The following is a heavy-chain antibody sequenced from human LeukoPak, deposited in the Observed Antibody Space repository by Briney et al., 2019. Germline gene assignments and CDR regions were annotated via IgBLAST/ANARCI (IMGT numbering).Heavy chain of an antibody. V-gene: IGHV3-53*01. CDR2: IYSGGST. J-gene: IGHJ6*02. D-gene: IGHD7-27*01. CDR3: ATGKLGSYYYYGMYV. Sequence: TGGSLRLSCAASGFTVSSNYMSWVRQAPGKGLEWVSVIYSGGSTYYADSVKGRFTISRDNSKNTLYLQMNSLRAEDTAVYYCATGKLGSYYYYGMYVWGQGTTVTVSS. CDR1: GFTVSSNY.